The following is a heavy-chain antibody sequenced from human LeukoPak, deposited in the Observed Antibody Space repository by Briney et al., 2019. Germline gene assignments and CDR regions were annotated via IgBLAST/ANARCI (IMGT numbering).Heavy chain of an antibody. Sequence: PGGSLRLSCAASGFTVSSNYMSWVRQAPGKGLEWVSVIYSGGSTYYADSVKGRFTISRDNSKNTLYLRMNSLRAEDTAVYYCARGFSSSWYSDSWGQGTLVTVSS. CDR2: IYSGGST. CDR3: ARGFSSSWYSDS. J-gene: IGHJ4*02. CDR1: GFTVSSNY. D-gene: IGHD6-13*01. V-gene: IGHV3-53*01.